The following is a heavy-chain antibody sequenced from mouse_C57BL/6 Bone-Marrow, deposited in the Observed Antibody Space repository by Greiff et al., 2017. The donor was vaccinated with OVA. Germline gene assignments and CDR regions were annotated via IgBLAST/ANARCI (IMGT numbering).Heavy chain of an antibody. CDR1: GFTFSDYG. CDR2: ISSGSSTI. J-gene: IGHJ1*03. CDR3: ARGGRYCDV. V-gene: IGHV5-17*01. Sequence: EVKLVESGGGLVKPGGSLKLSCAASGFTFSDYGMHWVRQAPEKGLEWVAYISSGSSTIYYADTVKGRFTISRDNAKNTLFLQMTSLRSEDTAMYYCARGGRYCDVWGTGTTVTVSS.